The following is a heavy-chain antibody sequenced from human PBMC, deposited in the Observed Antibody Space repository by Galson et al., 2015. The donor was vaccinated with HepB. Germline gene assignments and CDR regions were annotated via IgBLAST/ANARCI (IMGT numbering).Heavy chain of an antibody. CDR3: ARAPGWLLPESYYFDY. CDR1: GFTFSNFW. Sequence: SLRLSCAASGFTFSNFWMTWVRQAPGKGLEWVANIKQDGSEKYYVDSVKGRFTISRDNAKHSLYLQMNSLRAEDTAVYYCARAPGWLLPESYYFDYWGQGTLVTVSS. D-gene: IGHD3-22*01. CDR2: IKQDGSEK. J-gene: IGHJ4*02. V-gene: IGHV3-7*03.